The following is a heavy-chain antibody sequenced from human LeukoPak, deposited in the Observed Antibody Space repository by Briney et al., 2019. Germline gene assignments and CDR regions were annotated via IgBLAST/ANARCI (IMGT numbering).Heavy chain of an antibody. CDR3: ARDVVGATNYFDY. V-gene: IGHV1-2*02. J-gene: IGHJ4*02. D-gene: IGHD1-26*01. CDR2: INPNSGGT. Sequence: ASVKVSCKASGYTFTGYYMHWVRQAPGQGLEWMGWINPNSGGTNYAQKFQGRVTMTRDTSISTAYMELSRLRSDDTVVYYCARDVVGATNYFDYWGQGTLVTVSS. CDR1: GYTFTGYY.